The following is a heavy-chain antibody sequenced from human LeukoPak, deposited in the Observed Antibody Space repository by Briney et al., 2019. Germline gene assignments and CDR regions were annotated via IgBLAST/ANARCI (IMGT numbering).Heavy chain of an antibody. V-gene: IGHV1-69*04. J-gene: IGHJ4*02. CDR2: IIPILGIA. Sequence: ASVKVSCKASGGTFSSYAISWVRQAPGQGLEWMGRIIPILGIANYAQKFQGRVTITADKSTSTAYMELSSLRSEDTAVYYCASIDLPADDSSGATDYWGQGTLVTVSS. CDR3: ASIDLPADDSSGATDY. D-gene: IGHD3-22*01. CDR1: GGTFSSYA.